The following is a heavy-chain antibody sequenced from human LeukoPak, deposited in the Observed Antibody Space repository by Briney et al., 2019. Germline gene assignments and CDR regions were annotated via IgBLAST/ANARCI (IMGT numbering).Heavy chain of an antibody. CDR1: GGSIGTYY. V-gene: IGHV4-59*12. Sequence: SETLSLTCTVSGGSIGTYYWSWIRQPPGKGLEWIGYTYYNGYTDYNPSLKSRVTISLHTSKNQFSLKLSSVTAADTAVYYCARRYYYDSSGYYRKYNWFDPWGQGTLVTVSS. D-gene: IGHD3-22*01. CDR2: TYYNGYT. CDR3: ARRYYYDSSGYYRKYNWFDP. J-gene: IGHJ5*02.